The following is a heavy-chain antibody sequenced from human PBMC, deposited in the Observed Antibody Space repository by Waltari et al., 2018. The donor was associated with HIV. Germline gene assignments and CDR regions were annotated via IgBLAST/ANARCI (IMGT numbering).Heavy chain of an antibody. D-gene: IGHD3-10*01. CDR3: ARALDYYESGSFPLWFFDV. J-gene: IGHJ2*01. Sequence: QVQLQESGPGLVKPSQTLSLTCTVSSGSITSGNYYWSWIRQPAGKGLEWIGRVYTSGSTNYNPSLKNQVTISIATSRNQFSLRLSSVAAADTAVYYCARALDYYESGSFPLWFFDVWGRGTLVTVSS. CDR2: VYTSGST. V-gene: IGHV4-61*02. CDR1: SGSITSGNYY.